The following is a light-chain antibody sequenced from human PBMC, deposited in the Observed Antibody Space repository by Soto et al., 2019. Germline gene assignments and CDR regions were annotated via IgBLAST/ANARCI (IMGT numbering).Light chain of an antibody. V-gene: IGKV1-33*01. CDR3: QQYENLPT. CDR2: DAS. J-gene: IGKJ5*01. Sequence: DIQMTQSPSSLSASVGDRVTITCQASQNINNYLNWRQQKPGRAPKLLICDASNLEAGVPSRFRGSGSGTDFTFTISRLQPEDIATYYCQQYENLPTFGQGTRLEIK. CDR1: QNINNY.